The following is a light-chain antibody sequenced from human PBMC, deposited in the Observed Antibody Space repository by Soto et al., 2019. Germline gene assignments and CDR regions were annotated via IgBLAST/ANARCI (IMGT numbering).Light chain of an antibody. V-gene: IGLV1-40*01. Sequence: QSVLTQPPSVSGAPGQTVTISCTGKRSNIGAGYDIHWYQFLPGTAPKLLLYSFNKRPSGIPDRFSGSKSGTSASLAITGLQPEDEADYYCQSYDDSLSGSGVFGTGTKVNVL. CDR3: QSYDDSLSGSGV. CDR1: RSNIGAGYD. J-gene: IGLJ1*01. CDR2: SFN.